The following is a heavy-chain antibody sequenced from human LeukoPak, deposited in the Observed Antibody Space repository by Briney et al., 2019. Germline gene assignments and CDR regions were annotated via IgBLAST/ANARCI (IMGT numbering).Heavy chain of an antibody. CDR2: TIPIFGTA. CDR1: GRTFSSYA. Sequence: SVKVSCKASGRTFSSYAISWVRQAPGQGLEWMGWTIPIFGTANYAQKFQGRVTITADESMSTAYMELSSLRSEDTAVYYCASATTSDYGGNSVEAFDIWGQGTMVTVSS. CDR3: ASATTSDYGGNSVEAFDI. D-gene: IGHD4-23*01. J-gene: IGHJ3*02. V-gene: IGHV1-69*13.